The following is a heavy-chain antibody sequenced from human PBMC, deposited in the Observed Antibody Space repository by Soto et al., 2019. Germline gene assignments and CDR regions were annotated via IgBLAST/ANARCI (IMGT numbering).Heavy chain of an antibody. CDR1: GCTFSSYA. Sequence: ASVKVSCKASGCTFSSYAISWVRRAPGQGLEWMGGIIPIFGTANYAQKFQGRVTITADKSTSTAYMELRSLRSDDTAVYYCAFGSSSWPNWFDPWGQGTLVTVSS. D-gene: IGHD6-13*01. V-gene: IGHV1-69*06. CDR3: AFGSSSWPNWFDP. J-gene: IGHJ5*02. CDR2: IIPIFGTA.